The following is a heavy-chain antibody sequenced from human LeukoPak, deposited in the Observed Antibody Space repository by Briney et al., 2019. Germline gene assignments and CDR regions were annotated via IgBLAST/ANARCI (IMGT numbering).Heavy chain of an antibody. CDR1: GYTFTGYY. Sequence: SVKVSCKASGYTFTGYYMHWVRQAPGQGLEWMGWINPNSGGTSYAQKFQGRVTMTRDTSISTAYMELSRLRSDDTAVYYCAREHCSGGSCYGGDNWFDPWGQGTLVTVSS. J-gene: IGHJ5*02. D-gene: IGHD2-15*01. V-gene: IGHV1-2*02. CDR2: INPNSGGT. CDR3: AREHCSGGSCYGGDNWFDP.